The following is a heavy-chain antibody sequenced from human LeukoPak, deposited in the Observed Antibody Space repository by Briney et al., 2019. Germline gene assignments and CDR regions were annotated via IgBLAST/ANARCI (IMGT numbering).Heavy chain of an antibody. Sequence: SQTLSLTCNVSGGSITSGRYSWSWLRQPAGRDLEWIGRVSPSGSTNYNPSLRSRATISIDTSKNQFSLKLSSVTAADTAVYYCARSYYYDSSGSKDAFDIWGQGTMVTVSS. CDR2: VSPSGST. CDR1: GGSITSGRYS. J-gene: IGHJ3*02. D-gene: IGHD3-22*01. V-gene: IGHV4-61*02. CDR3: ARSYYYDSSGSKDAFDI.